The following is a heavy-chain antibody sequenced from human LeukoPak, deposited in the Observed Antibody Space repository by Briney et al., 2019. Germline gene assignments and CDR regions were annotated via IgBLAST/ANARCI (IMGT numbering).Heavy chain of an antibody. J-gene: IGHJ3*02. V-gene: IGHV1-69*05. Sequence: ASVKVSCKASGGTFSSYAISWVRQAPGQGLEWMGGIIPIFGTANYAQKFQGRVTITTDESTSTAYMELSSLRSEDTAVYYCARDRGYGGRAHDAFDIWGQGTMVTVSS. CDR3: ARDRGYGGRAHDAFDI. D-gene: IGHD4-23*01. CDR2: IIPIFGTA. CDR1: GGTFSSYA.